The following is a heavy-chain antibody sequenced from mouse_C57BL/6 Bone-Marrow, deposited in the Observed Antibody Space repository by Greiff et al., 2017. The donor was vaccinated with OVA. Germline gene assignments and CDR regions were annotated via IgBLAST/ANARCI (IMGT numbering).Heavy chain of an antibody. CDR1: GYTFTSYW. D-gene: IGHD2-3*01. Sequence: VQLQQSGTVLARPGASVKMSCKTSGYTFTSYWMHWVKQRPGQGLEWIGAIYPGNSDTSYNQKFKGKTKLAEVTPASTTYMELSSLTNEDSAVYYCTRGWLLSWFAYWGQGTLVTVSA. V-gene: IGHV1-5*01. J-gene: IGHJ3*01. CDR2: IYPGNSDT. CDR3: TRGWLLSWFAY.